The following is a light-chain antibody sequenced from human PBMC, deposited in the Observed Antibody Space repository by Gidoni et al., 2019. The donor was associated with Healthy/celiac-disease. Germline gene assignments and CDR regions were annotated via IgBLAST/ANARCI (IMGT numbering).Light chain of an antibody. CDR3: QQRSNWPPYT. J-gene: IGKJ2*01. CDR2: EAS. V-gene: IGKV3-11*01. Sequence: EIVLPQSPATLSLSPGERATLSCRASQSVSSYLAWYQQKPGQAPRLLIYEASNRATGIPARFSGSGSGTDFTLTISSLEPEDFAVYYCQQRSNWPPYTFXXXTKLEIK. CDR1: QSVSSY.